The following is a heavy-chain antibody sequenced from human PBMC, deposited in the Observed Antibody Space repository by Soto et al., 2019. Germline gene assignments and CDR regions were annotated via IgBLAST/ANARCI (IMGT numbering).Heavy chain of an antibody. D-gene: IGHD1-1*01. J-gene: IGHJ4*02. CDR2: ISGSGATT. CDR3: TKGGIPRRYNIPKVDFDY. V-gene: IGHV3-23*01. CDR1: GFIFSNYA. Sequence: EVHLLESGGDLVQRGGSLRLSCAASGFIFSNYAMSWVRQAPGKGLEWVSAISGSGATTYYPDSWKGRFTISRDNSKNTLYLQMNSLRAEDTAVYYCTKGGIPRRYNIPKVDFDYWGQGSLVTVSS.